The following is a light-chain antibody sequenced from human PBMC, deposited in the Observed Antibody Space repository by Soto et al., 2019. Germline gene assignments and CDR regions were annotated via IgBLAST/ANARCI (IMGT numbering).Light chain of an antibody. CDR3: QQSYSTSWT. J-gene: IGKJ1*01. V-gene: IGKV1-39*01. Sequence: DIQMTQSPSSLSASLGDRLTITCLASQSISSYLNWYQQKPGKAPKLLIYAESSLQSGVPSRFSGSGSGTDFTTTISSLQPEDFATYYCQQSYSTSWTFGQVTKVDIK. CDR2: AES. CDR1: QSISSY.